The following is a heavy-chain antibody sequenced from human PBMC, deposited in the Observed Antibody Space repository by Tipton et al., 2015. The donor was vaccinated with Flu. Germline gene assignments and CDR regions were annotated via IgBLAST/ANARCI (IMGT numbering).Heavy chain of an antibody. CDR1: GGSISSYY. CDR3: ARDLWNDRRAYYYYGVDV. V-gene: IGHV4-59*12. J-gene: IGHJ6*02. CDR2: IYYSGTT. D-gene: IGHD1-1*01. Sequence: GLVKPSETLSLTCTVSGGSISSYYWSWIRQPPGKGLEWIGSIYYSGTTYYNPSLKSRVTISVDSSKNEFSLTLASLTAADTAVYYCARDLWNDRRAYYYYGVDVWGQGTTVTVSS.